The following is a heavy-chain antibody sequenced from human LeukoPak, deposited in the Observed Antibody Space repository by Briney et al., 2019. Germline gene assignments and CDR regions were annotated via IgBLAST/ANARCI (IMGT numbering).Heavy chain of an antibody. Sequence: GGSLRLSCAVSGFTFSDYYMSWIRQAPGEGLEWVSYISSSGITIYYADSVKGRFTVSRDNAKDSPYLQMNSLRAEDTAVYYCTTLRTSGWYQDSWGQGTLVTVSS. J-gene: IGHJ4*02. D-gene: IGHD6-19*01. CDR2: ISSSGITI. CDR1: GFTFSDYY. V-gene: IGHV3-11*01. CDR3: TTLRTSGWYQDS.